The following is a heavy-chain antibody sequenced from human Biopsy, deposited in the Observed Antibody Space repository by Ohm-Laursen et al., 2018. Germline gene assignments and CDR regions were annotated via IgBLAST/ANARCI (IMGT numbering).Heavy chain of an antibody. D-gene: IGHD2-15*01. CDR2: MYYSGNT. CDR3: ARRGSGGRSFDY. V-gene: IGHV4-59*08. Sequence: GTLSLTCNVSGGSISNLYWSWIRQPPGKGLEWIGYMYYSGNTNYSPSLKSRVTISADTSKNQFSLKLGSMTVADTAVFYCARRGSGGRSFDYWGQGSLVTVSS. J-gene: IGHJ4*02. CDR1: GGSISNLY.